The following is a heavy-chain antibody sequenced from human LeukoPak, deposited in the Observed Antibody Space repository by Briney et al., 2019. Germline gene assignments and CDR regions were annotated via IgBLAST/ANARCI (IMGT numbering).Heavy chain of an antibody. CDR2: IYYSGST. J-gene: IGHJ1*01. V-gene: IGHV4-31*03. CDR3: ARFVGNYYDTSGYQH. CDR1: GGSISSGAYY. Sequence: SQTLSLTCTASGGSISSGAYYWSWIRHHPGKGLEWIGYIYYSGSTYYNPSLKSRVTISVDTSKNQFSLKLSSVTAADTAVYYCARFVGNYYDTSGYQHWGQGTLVTVSS. D-gene: IGHD3-22*01.